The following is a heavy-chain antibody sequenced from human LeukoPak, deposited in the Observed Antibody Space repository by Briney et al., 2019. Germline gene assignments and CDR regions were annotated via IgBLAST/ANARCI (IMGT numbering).Heavy chain of an antibody. D-gene: IGHD6-6*01. CDR2: INHSGST. Sequence: PSETLSLTCAVYGGSFSGCYWSWIRQPPGKGLEWIGEINHSGSTNYNPSLKSRVTISVDTSKNQFSLKLSSVTAADTAVYYCARGRYSSSLFRSHYYYYYMDVWGKGTTVTVSS. J-gene: IGHJ6*03. V-gene: IGHV4-34*01. CDR1: GGSFSGCY. CDR3: ARGRYSSSLFRSHYYYYYMDV.